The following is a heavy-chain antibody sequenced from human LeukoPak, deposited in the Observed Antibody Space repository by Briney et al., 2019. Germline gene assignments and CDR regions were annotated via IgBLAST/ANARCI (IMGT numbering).Heavy chain of an antibody. CDR3: AKDRLSIVGATDYFDY. Sequence: GGSLRLSCAASGFTFSSYAMSWVRQAPGKGLEWVSAISGSGGSTYYADSVKGRFTISRDNSKNTLYLQMNSLRAEDTAVYYCAKDRLSIVGATDYFDYWGQGTLVTVSS. V-gene: IGHV3-23*01. CDR2: ISGSGGST. D-gene: IGHD1-26*01. CDR1: GFTFSSYA. J-gene: IGHJ4*02.